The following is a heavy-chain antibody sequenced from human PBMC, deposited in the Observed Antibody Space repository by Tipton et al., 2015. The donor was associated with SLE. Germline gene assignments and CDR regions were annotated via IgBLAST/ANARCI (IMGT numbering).Heavy chain of an antibody. D-gene: IGHD3-22*01. J-gene: IGHJ4*02. Sequence: LRLSCTVSGDSFAIVGYYWTWIRQRPGKGLEWIGSIYYNGNTNYNPSLTSRVSISVDTSRNRLSLQVRSVTAADTAVYYCARRGDYYDTFDFWGQGTLVTVSS. V-gene: IGHV4-31*03. CDR3: ARRGDYYDTFDF. CDR1: GDSFAIVGYY. CDR2: IYYNGNT.